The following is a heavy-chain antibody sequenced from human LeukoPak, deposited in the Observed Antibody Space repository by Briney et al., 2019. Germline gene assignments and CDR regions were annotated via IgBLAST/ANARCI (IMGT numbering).Heavy chain of an antibody. CDR1: GGSFSGYY. Sequence: PSETLSLTCAVYGGSFSGYYWSWIRQPPGKGLEWIGEINHSGSTNYNPSLKSGVTISVDTSKNQFSLKLSSVTAADTAVYYCAREGPSPGDYWGQGTLVTVSS. CDR3: AREGPSPGDY. CDR2: INHSGST. J-gene: IGHJ4*02. V-gene: IGHV4-34*01.